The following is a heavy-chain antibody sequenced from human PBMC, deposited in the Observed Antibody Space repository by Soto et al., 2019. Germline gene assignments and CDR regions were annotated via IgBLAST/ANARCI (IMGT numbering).Heavy chain of an antibody. V-gene: IGHV4-39*01. CDR2: IYYSGST. D-gene: IGHD3-22*01. J-gene: IGHJ6*02. CDR1: GGSISSSSYY. CDR3: ARPGGGYYSYGMDV. Sequence: SETLSLTCTVSGGSISSSSYYWGWIRQPPGKGLEWIGSIYYSGSTYYNPSLKSRVTISVDTSKNQFSLKLSSVTAADTAVYYCARPGGGYYSYGMDVWGQGTTVTVSS.